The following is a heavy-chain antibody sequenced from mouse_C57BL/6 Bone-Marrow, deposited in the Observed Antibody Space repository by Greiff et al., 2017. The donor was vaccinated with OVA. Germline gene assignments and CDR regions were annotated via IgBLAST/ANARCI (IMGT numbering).Heavy chain of an antibody. CDR3: ARGGVAAIVVWYFDV. V-gene: IGHV5-17*01. CDR1: GFTFSDYG. D-gene: IGHD1-1*01. Sequence: DVQLQESGGGLVKPGGSLKLSCAASGFTFSDYGMPWVRQAPEKGLEWVAYISSGSSTTYYADTLKGRFTISRDNAKNTPYLQMTSLTSEDTAKYYGARGGVAAIVVWYFDVWGTGTTVTVSS. CDR2: ISSGSSTT. J-gene: IGHJ1*03.